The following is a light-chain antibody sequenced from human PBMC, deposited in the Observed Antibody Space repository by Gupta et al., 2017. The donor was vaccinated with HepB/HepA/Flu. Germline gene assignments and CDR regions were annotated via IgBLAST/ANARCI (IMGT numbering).Light chain of an antibody. J-gene: IGLJ2*01. CDR1: KLGDKY. CDR3: QAWDSSHVL. Sequence: SYELTKTPSVSVSPGQTASITCSGDKLGDKYACWYQQKPGQSPVLVIYQDSKRPSGIPERFSGSNSGNTATLTISGTQAMDEADYYCQAWDSSHVLFGGGPKLTVL. CDR2: QDS. V-gene: IGLV3-1*01.